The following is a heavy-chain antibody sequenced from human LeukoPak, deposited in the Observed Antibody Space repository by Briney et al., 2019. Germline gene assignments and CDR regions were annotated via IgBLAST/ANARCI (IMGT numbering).Heavy chain of an antibody. D-gene: IGHD4-17*01. CDR3: ARSDYGDYFDY. J-gene: IGHJ4*02. CDR1: GFTFSSYA. V-gene: IGHV3-30-3*01. CDR2: ISYDGSNK. Sequence: GRSLRLSCAASGFTFSSYAMHWVRQAPGKGLEWVAVISYDGSNKYYADSVKGRFTISRDNSKNTLYLQMNSLRAEDTAVYYCARSDYGDYFDYWGQGTLVTVSS.